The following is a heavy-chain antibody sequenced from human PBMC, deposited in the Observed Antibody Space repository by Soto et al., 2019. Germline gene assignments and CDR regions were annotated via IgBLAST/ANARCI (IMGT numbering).Heavy chain of an antibody. Sequence: QVQLVESGGGVVQPGRSLRLSCAASGFTFSSYGMHWVRQAPGKGLEWVAVISYDGSNKYYADSVKGRFTISRDNSKNTLYLQMNSLRAEDTAVYCCAKVGRPYDSSGSDYWGQGTLVTVSS. CDR1: GFTFSSYG. J-gene: IGHJ4*02. D-gene: IGHD3-22*01. V-gene: IGHV3-30*18. CDR3: AKVGRPYDSSGSDY. CDR2: ISYDGSNK.